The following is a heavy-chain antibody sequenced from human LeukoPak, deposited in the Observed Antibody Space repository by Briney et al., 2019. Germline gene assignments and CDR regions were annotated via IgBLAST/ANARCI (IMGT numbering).Heavy chain of an antibody. CDR1: GFTFSSYA. D-gene: IGHD6-6*01. CDR2: ISGSGGSI. V-gene: IGHV3-23*01. CDR3: AKALLTYSSSSDY. Sequence: PGGSLRLFCAASGFTFSSYAMSWVRQAPGKGLEWVSAISGSGGSIYYADSVKGRFTISRDNSKNTLYLQMNSLRAEDTAVYYCAKALLTYSSSSDYWGQGTLVTVSS. J-gene: IGHJ4*02.